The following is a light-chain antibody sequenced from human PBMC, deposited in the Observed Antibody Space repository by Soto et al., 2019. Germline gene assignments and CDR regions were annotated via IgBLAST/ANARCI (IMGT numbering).Light chain of an antibody. V-gene: IGLV2-8*01. CDR2: GVT. Sequence: QSVLTQPPSASGSPGQSVTISCTGTSSDIGGYNYVSWYQHHPGKAPKLMIYGVTKRPSGVPDRFSGSKSGNTASLTVSGLLAEDEDDYYCASYAGSNQVFGTRTKVTV. CDR1: SSDIGGYNY. CDR3: ASYAGSNQV. J-gene: IGLJ1*01.